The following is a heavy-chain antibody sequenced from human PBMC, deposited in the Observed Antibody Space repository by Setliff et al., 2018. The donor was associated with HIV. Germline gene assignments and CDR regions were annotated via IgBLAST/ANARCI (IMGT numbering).Heavy chain of an antibody. V-gene: IGHV1-3*01. CDR3: ARSPGDYLFDY. D-gene: IGHD4-17*01. J-gene: IGHJ4*02. Sequence: ASVKVSCKASGYTFTSYAIHWVRQAPGQSLEWMGWINAGYGNTKYSQKFQGRVTITRDASASTAYMELSSLRSEDTAVYYCARSPGDYLFDYWGQGTLVPSPQ. CDR1: GYTFTSYA. CDR2: INAGYGNT.